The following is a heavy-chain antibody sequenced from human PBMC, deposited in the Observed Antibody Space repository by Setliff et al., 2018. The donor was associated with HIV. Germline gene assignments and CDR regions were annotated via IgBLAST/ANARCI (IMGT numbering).Heavy chain of an antibody. CDR1: GGSFTGYY. D-gene: IGHD1-1*01. CDR3: ARDSNAPYFQH. Sequence: SETLSLTCAVYGGSFTGYYWSWIRQPPGKGLEWIGEINHSGSTNCNPSLKSRVTISVGTSKNQFSLKLSSVTAADTTVYYCARDSNAPYFQHWGQGTLVTVSS. J-gene: IGHJ1*01. V-gene: IGHV4-34*01. CDR2: INHSGST.